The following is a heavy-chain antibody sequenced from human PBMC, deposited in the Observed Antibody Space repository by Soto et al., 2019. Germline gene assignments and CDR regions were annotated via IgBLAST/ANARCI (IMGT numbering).Heavy chain of an antibody. CDR1: GGSVSTGSYD. CDR2: IFFTGSA. CDR3: ARDGHGMDV. J-gene: IGHJ6*02. V-gene: IGHV4-61*01. Sequence: SETRSLTCTVSGGSVSTGSYDWSWIRQPPGKGLEWIGKIFFTGSAHYNPSLRNRVTMSVDTSKDQFSLTLTSVTAADTAVYYCARDGHGMDVWGQGTTVTVSS.